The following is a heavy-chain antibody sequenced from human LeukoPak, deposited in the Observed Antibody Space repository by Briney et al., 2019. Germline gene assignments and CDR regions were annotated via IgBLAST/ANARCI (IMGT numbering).Heavy chain of an antibody. D-gene: IGHD6-13*01. V-gene: IGHV4-59*01. CDR1: GGSISSYY. CDR3: AARGAAAGKSDY. Sequence: PSETLSLTCTVSGGSISSYYWSWIRQPTGKGLEWIGYIYYSGSTNYNPSLKSRVTISVDTFKNQFSLKLSSVTAADTAVYYCAARGAAAGKSDYWGQGTLVTVSS. CDR2: IYYSGST. J-gene: IGHJ4*02.